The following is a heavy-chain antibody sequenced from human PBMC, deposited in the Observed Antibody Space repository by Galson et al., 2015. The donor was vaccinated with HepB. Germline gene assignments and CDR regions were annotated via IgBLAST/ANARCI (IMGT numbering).Heavy chain of an antibody. Sequence: SVKVSCKASGYTFTSYGISWVRQAPGQGLEWMGWISAYNGNTNYAQKLQGRVTMTIDTSTSTAYMELRSLRSDDTAVYYCAREGGWGYCSSTSCLGYWGQGTLVTVSS. J-gene: IGHJ4*02. CDR2: ISAYNGNT. CDR3: AREGGWGYCSSTSCLGY. V-gene: IGHV1-18*01. CDR1: GYTFTSYG. D-gene: IGHD2-2*01.